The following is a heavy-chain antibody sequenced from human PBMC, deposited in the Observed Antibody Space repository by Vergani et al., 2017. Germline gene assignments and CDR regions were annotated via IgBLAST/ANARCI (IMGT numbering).Heavy chain of an antibody. CDR3: ARDSWTSELRGVYWFDT. V-gene: IGHV4-61*02. Sequence: QVQLQESGPGLVKPSQTLSLTCTVSGGSINSANHYWSWIRQPAGKGLEWIGRIYTSGSTNYNPSLKSRVTMSLDTSKNQFSLKLNSVTATDTAVYYCARDSWTSELRGVYWFDTWGQGTLVSVSS. D-gene: IGHD3-10*01. CDR2: IYTSGST. CDR1: GGSINSANHY. J-gene: IGHJ5*02.